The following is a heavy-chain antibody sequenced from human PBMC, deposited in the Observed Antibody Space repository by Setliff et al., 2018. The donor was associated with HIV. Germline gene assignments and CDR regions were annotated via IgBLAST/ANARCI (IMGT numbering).Heavy chain of an antibody. V-gene: IGHV1-2*06. CDR3: ARVLHCGGDCYTDAFDI. Sequence: GASVKVSCKASGYTFTGFYMHWVRQASGQGLEWMGRINPNSGDTNYAQKFQGRVTMTRDTSISTAYMELSRLRSDDTAVYYCARVLHCGGDCYTDAFDIWGQGTMVT. CDR2: INPNSGDT. J-gene: IGHJ3*02. D-gene: IGHD2-21*01. CDR1: GYTFTGFY.